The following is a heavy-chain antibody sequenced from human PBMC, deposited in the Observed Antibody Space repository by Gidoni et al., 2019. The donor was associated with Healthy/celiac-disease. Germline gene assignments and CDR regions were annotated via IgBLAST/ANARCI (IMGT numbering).Heavy chain of an antibody. Sequence: QVQLVESGGGVVQPGRSLSLSCAASGFAFSSYGMHWVRQAPGKGLGWVAVIWYDGSNKYYADSVKGRFTISRDNSKNTLYLQMNSLGAEDTAVYYCARRGSGSKKIDYWGQGTLVTVSS. CDR3: ARRGSGSKKIDY. CDR1: GFAFSSYG. V-gene: IGHV3-33*01. CDR2: IWYDGSNK. D-gene: IGHD3-10*01. J-gene: IGHJ4*02.